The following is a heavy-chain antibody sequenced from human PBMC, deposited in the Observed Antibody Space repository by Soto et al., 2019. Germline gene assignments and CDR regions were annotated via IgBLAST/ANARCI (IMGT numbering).Heavy chain of an antibody. J-gene: IGHJ4*02. D-gene: IGHD3-16*01. CDR3: AKDIRLSRGGFDY. Sequence: GGSLRLSCAASGFTFDDYTMHWVRQAPGKGLEWVSLISWDGGSTYYADSVKGRFTISRDNSKNSLYLQMNSLRTEDTALYYCAKDIRLSRGGFDYWGQGTLVTVSS. CDR1: GFTFDDYT. V-gene: IGHV3-43*01. CDR2: ISWDGGST.